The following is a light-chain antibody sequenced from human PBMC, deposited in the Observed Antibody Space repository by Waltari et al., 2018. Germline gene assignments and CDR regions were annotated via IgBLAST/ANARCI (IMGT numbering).Light chain of an antibody. CDR1: QDISNH. Sequence: DIQMTQSSSSQSASVGDRVTLPCQVSQDISNHLNWYQHKAGKAPNRLIYDASTLEAGVPSRFSGSGSGTAFTLTISSLQPEDIATYYCQQYDHPPYTFGQGTKLDI. J-gene: IGKJ2*01. V-gene: IGKV1-33*01. CDR2: DAS. CDR3: QQYDHPPYT.